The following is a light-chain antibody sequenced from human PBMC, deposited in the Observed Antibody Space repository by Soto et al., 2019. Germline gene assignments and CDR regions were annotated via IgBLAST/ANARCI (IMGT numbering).Light chain of an antibody. CDR2: EVN. CDR3: SSFTSGTYRYV. Sequence: QSALTQPASVSGSPGQSVTISCTGTRSDVGAFNYVYWYQHHQGKAPKLVIFEVNNRPSGISNRFFGSKSDNPASLNTSGLQYAEEAHYYCSSFTSGTYRYVFGTGTKMTVL. CDR1: RSDVGAFNY. V-gene: IGLV2-14*01. J-gene: IGLJ1*01.